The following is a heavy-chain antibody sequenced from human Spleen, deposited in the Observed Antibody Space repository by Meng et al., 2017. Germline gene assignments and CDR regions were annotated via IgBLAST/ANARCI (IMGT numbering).Heavy chain of an antibody. CDR1: GYTFTSYG. CDR2: ISAYNGNT. D-gene: IGHD1-26*01. Sequence: ASVKVSCKASGYTFTSYGISWVRQAPGQGLEWMGWISAYNGNTIYAQKFQGRVTMTEDTSTDTAYMELSSLRSEDTAVYYCATAGSFTSGSYFDWGQGTLVTVSS. CDR3: ATAGSFTSGSYFD. J-gene: IGHJ4*02. V-gene: IGHV1-18*01.